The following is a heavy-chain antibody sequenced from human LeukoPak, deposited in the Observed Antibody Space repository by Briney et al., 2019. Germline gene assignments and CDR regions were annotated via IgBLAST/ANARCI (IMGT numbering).Heavy chain of an antibody. V-gene: IGHV4-34*01. CDR3: ARRNWYFDL. CDR2: INHSGST. J-gene: IGHJ2*01. Sequence: PSETLSLTCAVYGGSFSGYYWSWIRQPPGKGLEWIGEINHSGSTNYNPSLKSRVTISVDTSKNQFSLKLSSVTAADTAVYYCARRNWYFDLWGRGTLVTVSS. CDR1: GGSFSGYY.